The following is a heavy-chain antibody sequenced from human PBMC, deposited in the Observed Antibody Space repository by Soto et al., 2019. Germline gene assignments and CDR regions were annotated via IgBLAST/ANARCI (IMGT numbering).Heavy chain of an antibody. CDR2: ISAYYGNT. V-gene: IGHV1-18*01. D-gene: IGHD5-12*01. J-gene: IGHJ3*02. CDR3: ARVRDGYNFPYDAFDI. CDR1: GYTFTTYG. Sequence: ASVKVSCKASGYTFTTYGFNWVRQAPGQGLEWMGWISAYYGNTNYAQNLQGRVTMTTDTSTSTAYMELRSLRSDDTAVYYCARVRDGYNFPYDAFDIWGQGTMVTVSS.